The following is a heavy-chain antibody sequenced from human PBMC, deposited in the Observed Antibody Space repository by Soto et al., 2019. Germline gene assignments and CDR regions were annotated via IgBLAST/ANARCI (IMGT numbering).Heavy chain of an antibody. CDR2: ISGSGGST. J-gene: IGHJ5*02. D-gene: IGHD3-3*01. CDR3: AKDPYYDFWSGYYNNWFDP. CDR1: GFTFSSYA. V-gene: IGHV3-23*01. Sequence: LRLSCAASGFTFSSYAMSWVRQAPGKGLEWVSAISGSGGSTYYADSVKGRFTISRDNSKNTLYLQMNSLRAEDTAVYYCAKDPYYDFWSGYYNNWFDPWGQGTLVTVSS.